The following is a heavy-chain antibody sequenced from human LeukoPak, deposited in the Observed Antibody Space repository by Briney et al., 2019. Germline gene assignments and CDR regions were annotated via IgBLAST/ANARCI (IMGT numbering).Heavy chain of an antibody. Sequence: ASVKVFCKASGYTFTGYYMHWVRQAPGQGLEWMGWINPNSGGTNYTQKFQGRVTMTRDPSSSTAYMELSRLRPDDTAVYYCARDTWGYSSSWGALAGFDYWGQGTLVTVPS. CDR1: GYTFTGYY. J-gene: IGHJ4*02. CDR2: INPNSGGT. V-gene: IGHV1-2*02. CDR3: ARDTWGYSSSWGALAGFDY. D-gene: IGHD6-13*01.